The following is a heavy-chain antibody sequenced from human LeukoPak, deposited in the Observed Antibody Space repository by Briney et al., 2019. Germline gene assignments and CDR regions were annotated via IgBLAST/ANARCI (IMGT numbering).Heavy chain of an antibody. V-gene: IGHV3-21*01. Sequence: PGGPLRLSCGASGYTLSSYSGQWGPRAPGKAVGWVSSFSCSSSYRNYADSVKGRLNIPRDNATNSLYLQMNSLSAEHTAVYYWARDHPVAGTVQNAFYIWGQGKMVTVSS. D-gene: IGHD6-19*01. J-gene: IGHJ3*02. CDR1: GYTLSSYS. CDR2: FSCSSSYR. CDR3: ARDHPVAGTVQNAFYI.